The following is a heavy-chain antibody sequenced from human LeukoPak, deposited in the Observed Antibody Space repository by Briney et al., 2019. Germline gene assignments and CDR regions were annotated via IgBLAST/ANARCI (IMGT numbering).Heavy chain of an antibody. J-gene: IGHJ4*02. Sequence: PSETLSLTCTVSGGSINSTTNYWAWIRQPPGKGLEWIASISNRGNTYYNPSLKSRLTISIDTSKKQFSLKVTSVTAADTAVYYCARLEGVLLVYASYYFDFWGQGALVTVSS. CDR1: GGSINSTTNY. V-gene: IGHV4-39*01. CDR3: ARLEGVLLVYASYYFDF. CDR2: ISNRGNT. D-gene: IGHD2-8*01.